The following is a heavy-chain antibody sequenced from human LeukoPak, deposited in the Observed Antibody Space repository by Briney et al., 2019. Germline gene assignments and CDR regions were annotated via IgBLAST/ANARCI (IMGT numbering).Heavy chain of an antibody. CDR3: AKARRVDYGDYVIFDY. CDR2: ISGSGGST. D-gene: IGHD4-17*01. Sequence: GGSLRLSCAASGFTFSSYAMSWVRQAPGKGLEWVSAISGSGGSTYYADSVKGRFTISRDNSKNTLYLQMNSLRVEDTAVYYCAKARRVDYGDYVIFDYWGQGILVTVSS. J-gene: IGHJ4*02. CDR1: GFTFSSYA. V-gene: IGHV3-23*01.